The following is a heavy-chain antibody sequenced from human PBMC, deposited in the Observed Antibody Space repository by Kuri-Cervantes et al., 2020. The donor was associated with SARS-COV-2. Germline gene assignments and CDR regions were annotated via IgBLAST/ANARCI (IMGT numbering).Heavy chain of an antibody. Sequence: GGSLRLSCTASGFTFSSYSMNWVRQAPGKGLEWVSSISSSSSYIYYADSVKGRFTISRDNAKNSLYLQMNGLRAEDTAIYYCVRDHDFWSGYSTGPLDYWGQGTLVTVSS. V-gene: IGHV3-21*01. D-gene: IGHD3-3*01. CDR3: VRDHDFWSGYSTGPLDY. CDR2: ISSSSSYI. CDR1: GFTFSSYS. J-gene: IGHJ4*02.